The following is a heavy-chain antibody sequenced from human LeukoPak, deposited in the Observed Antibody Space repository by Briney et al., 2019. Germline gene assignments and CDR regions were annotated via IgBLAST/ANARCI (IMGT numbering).Heavy chain of an antibody. V-gene: IGHV1-18*01. Sequence: ASVKVSCKASGYTFRNYGITWVRQAPGQGLEWMGWIGAYNGNTDYAQKFQGRVIMTADTSTTTAHMELRSLRSDDTAVYYCARGRLKRVPFTKVAGALDYWGQGTRVTVSS. J-gene: IGHJ4*02. CDR1: GYTFRNYG. CDR3: ARGRLKRVPFTKVAGALDY. CDR2: IGAYNGNT. D-gene: IGHD6-19*01.